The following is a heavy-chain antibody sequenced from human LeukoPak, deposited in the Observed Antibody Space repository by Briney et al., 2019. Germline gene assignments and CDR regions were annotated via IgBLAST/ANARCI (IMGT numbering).Heavy chain of an antibody. Sequence: ASVKVSCKASGYTFTSCYMHWVRQAPGQGLEWMGIINPSGGSTSYAQKFQGRVTMTRDMSTSTVYMELSSLRSEDTAVYYCATQATSGWHFSWGQGTLVTVSS. CDR1: GYTFTSCY. V-gene: IGHV1-46*01. CDR2: INPSGGST. D-gene: IGHD6-19*01. J-gene: IGHJ5*02. CDR3: ATQATSGWHFS.